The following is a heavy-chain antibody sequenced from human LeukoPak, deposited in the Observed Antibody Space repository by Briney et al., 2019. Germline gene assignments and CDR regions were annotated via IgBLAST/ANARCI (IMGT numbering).Heavy chain of an antibody. CDR1: GFLFSTYA. D-gene: IGHD2-15*01. J-gene: IGHJ4*02. V-gene: IGHV3-23*01. Sequence: PGGSLRLSCGVSGFLFSTYAMSWVRQAPDKGLEWVSGISGIGDNTYYADSVKGRLTISRDYSKNTLFLQMNSLRADDTAVYYCAKERCSAGRCSTTPDYWGQGTLVTISS. CDR3: AKERCSAGRCSTTPDY. CDR2: ISGIGDNT.